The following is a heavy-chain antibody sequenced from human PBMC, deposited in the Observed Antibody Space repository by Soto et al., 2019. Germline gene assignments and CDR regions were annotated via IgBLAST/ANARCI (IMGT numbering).Heavy chain of an antibody. CDR3: ARNDGEYEDFDV. CDR2: IRDDGRTT. CDR1: GFSFRSYG. V-gene: IGHV3-33*08. Sequence: QVQLVESGGGVVQPGGSLTLSCVASGFSFRSYGMHWVRQAPGKGLEWLAGIRDDGRTTFYADSVKGRFTISRDNPRNTVCLQMNSLRVDDTAMVYCARNDGEYEDFDVWGQGTVVSVSS. D-gene: IGHD4-17*01. J-gene: IGHJ3*01.